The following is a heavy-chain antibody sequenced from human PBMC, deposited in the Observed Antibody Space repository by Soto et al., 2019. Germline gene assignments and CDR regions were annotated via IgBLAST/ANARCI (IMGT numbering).Heavy chain of an antibody. D-gene: IGHD2-21*02. CDR3: ARDQWGVGAVVVTDY. CDR1: GYTFTSYG. CDR2: ISAYNGNT. J-gene: IGHJ4*02. Sequence: QVQLVQSGAEGKKPGASVKVSCKASGYTFTSYGISWVRQAPGQGLEWMGWISAYNGNTNYAQKLQGRVTMTTDTSTSTAYMELRSLRSDDTAVYYCARDQWGVGAVVVTDYWGQGTLVTVSS. V-gene: IGHV1-18*01.